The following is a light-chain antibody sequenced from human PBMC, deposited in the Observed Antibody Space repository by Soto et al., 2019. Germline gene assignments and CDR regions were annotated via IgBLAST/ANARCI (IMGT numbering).Light chain of an antibody. V-gene: IGKV1-5*01. CDR1: QSVRSW. J-gene: IGKJ4*01. CDR2: DAS. Sequence: MLMTHSPSALSASVLYRVTITCRASQSVRSWLAWYQQKPGTAPKLLIFDASRLESGVPSRFSGSASGTEFTLTISSLQPDDFATYYCQQYDNYPLTFGGGTKVDI. CDR3: QQYDNYPLT.